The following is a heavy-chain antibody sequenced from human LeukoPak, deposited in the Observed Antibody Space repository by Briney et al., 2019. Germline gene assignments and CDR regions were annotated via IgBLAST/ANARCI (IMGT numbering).Heavy chain of an antibody. CDR3: ARSFDGYNRVFAFDI. CDR2: IYYSGST. J-gene: IGHJ3*02. Sequence: SETLSLTCTVSGGSISSSSYYWGWIRQPPGKGLEWIGSIYYSGSTYYNPSLKSRVTISVDTSKNQFSLKLSSVTAADTAVYYCARSFDGYNRVFAFDIWGQGTMVTVSS. D-gene: IGHD5-24*01. CDR1: GGSISSSSYY. V-gene: IGHV4-39*01.